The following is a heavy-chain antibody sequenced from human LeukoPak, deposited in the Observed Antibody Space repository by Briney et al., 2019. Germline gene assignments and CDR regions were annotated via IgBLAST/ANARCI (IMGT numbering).Heavy chain of an antibody. CDR2: IYYSGST. V-gene: IGHV4-59*01. CDR1: GGSISSYY. J-gene: IGHJ5*02. D-gene: IGHD3-9*01. Sequence: PSETLSLTCTVSGGSISSYYWSWIRQPPGKGLEWIGYIYYSGSTNYNPSLKSRVTISVDTSKNQFSLKLSSVTAADTAVYYCAGSQVLRYFDWPNWFDPWGQGTLVTVSS. CDR3: AGSQVLRYFDWPNWFDP.